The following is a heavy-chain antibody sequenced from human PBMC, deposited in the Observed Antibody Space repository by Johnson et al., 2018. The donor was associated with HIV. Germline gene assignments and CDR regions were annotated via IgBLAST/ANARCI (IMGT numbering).Heavy chain of an antibody. CDR2: TQYDGSNK. CDR3: AREGEDAFDI. CDR1: GFSFSSYG. J-gene: IGHJ3*02. Sequence: QVQLVESGGGVVQPGGSLRLSCAASGFSFSSYGIHWVRQAPGKGLEWVAFTQYDGSNKYYADSMRGRFTISRDNSKNTVYLQMNSLRAGDTAVYYCAREGEDAFDIWGQGTMVTVSS. D-gene: IGHD2-21*01. V-gene: IGHV3-30*02.